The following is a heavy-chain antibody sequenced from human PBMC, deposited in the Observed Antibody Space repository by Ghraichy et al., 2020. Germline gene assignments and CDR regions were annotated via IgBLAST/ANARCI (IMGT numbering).Heavy chain of an antibody. V-gene: IGHV4-34*01. CDR3: ARDRSRYCSGGSCYTRWYFDL. Sequence: SETLSLTCAVYGGSFSGYYWSWIRQPPGKGLEWIGEINHSGSTNYNPSLKSRVTISVDTSKNQFSLKLSSVTAADTAVYYCARDRSRYCSGGSCYTRWYFDLWGRGTLVTVSS. J-gene: IGHJ2*01. D-gene: IGHD2-15*01. CDR1: GGSFSGYY. CDR2: INHSGST.